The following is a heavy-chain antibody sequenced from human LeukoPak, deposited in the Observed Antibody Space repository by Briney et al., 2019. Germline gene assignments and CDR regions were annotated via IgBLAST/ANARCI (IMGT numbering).Heavy chain of an antibody. Sequence: QTGGSLRLSCAASGFTFINYWMHWVRQAPGKGLVWVSRINSDGSTTDYAESVKGRYTISRDNAQNTLYLQMKSLRAEYTAVYFCVRLTAGTPFDYWGQGTLVTVSS. V-gene: IGHV3-74*01. CDR3: VRLTAGTPFDY. CDR2: INSDGSTT. J-gene: IGHJ4*02. CDR1: GFTFINYW. D-gene: IGHD7-27*01.